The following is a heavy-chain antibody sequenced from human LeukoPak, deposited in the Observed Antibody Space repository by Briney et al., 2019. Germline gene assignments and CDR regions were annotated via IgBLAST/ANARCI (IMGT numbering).Heavy chain of an antibody. CDR1: GGSFSGYY. CDR3: ARAPHYYGSRFDP. Sequence: SETLSLTCAVYGGSFSGYYWSWIRQPPGKGPEWIGEINHSGSTNYNPSLKSRVTISVDTSKNQFSLKLSSVTAADTAVYYCARAPHYYGSRFDPWGQGTLVTVSS. CDR2: INHSGST. D-gene: IGHD3-10*01. V-gene: IGHV4-34*01. J-gene: IGHJ5*02.